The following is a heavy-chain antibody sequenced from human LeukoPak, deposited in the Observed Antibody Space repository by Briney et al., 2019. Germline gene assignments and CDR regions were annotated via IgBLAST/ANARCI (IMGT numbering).Heavy chain of an antibody. Sequence: SETLSLTCAVYGGSFSGYYWSWIRQPPGKGLEWIGEINHSGSTNYNPSLKSRVTISVDTSKNQFSLKLSSVTAADTAVYYCARGRIMIVVVITLLWFDPWGQGTLVTVSS. J-gene: IGHJ5*02. CDR2: INHSGST. CDR3: ARGRIMIVVVITLLWFDP. CDR1: GGSFSGYY. D-gene: IGHD3-22*01. V-gene: IGHV4-34*01.